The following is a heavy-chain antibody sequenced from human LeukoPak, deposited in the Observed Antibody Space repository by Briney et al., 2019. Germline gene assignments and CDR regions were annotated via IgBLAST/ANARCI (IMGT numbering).Heavy chain of an antibody. CDR2: IYTSGST. CDR3: ARDLRTYYYDSSGYDY. CDR1: GGSISSYY. J-gene: IGHJ4*02. D-gene: IGHD3-22*01. V-gene: IGHV4-4*07. Sequence: SETLSLTCTVSGGSISSYYWSWIRQPAGKGLEWIGRIYTSGSTYYNPSLKSRVTISVDTSKNQFSLKLSSVTAADTAVYYCARDLRTYYYDSSGYDYWGQGTLVTVSS.